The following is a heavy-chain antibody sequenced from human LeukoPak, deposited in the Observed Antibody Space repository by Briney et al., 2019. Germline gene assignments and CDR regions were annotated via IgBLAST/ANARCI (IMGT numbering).Heavy chain of an antibody. V-gene: IGHV3-21*01. Sequence: GGSLRLSCTASGFTFSNYNMNWVRQAPGKGLEWVSCISISSNYIYYPDSVKGRFTISRDNAKNSLYLQMNSLRAEDTAVYYCARDGGGGLDYWGQGTLVTVSS. CDR1: GFTFSNYN. D-gene: IGHD2-15*01. CDR3: ARDGGGGLDY. J-gene: IGHJ4*02. CDR2: ISISSNYI.